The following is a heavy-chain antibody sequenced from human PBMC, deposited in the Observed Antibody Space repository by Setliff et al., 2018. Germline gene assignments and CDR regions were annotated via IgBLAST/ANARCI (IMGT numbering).Heavy chain of an antibody. Sequence: GESLKISCTASGLSYSNYWVSWVRQAPGKGLEWISLPYDDGSEFYSDSVKGRFTISRDTSKNMLYLQMTSLKPEDSAVYYCRQWFRELWRDYWGQGTLVTVSS. D-gene: IGHD3-10*01. CDR1: GLSYSNYW. V-gene: IGHV3-53*01. CDR3: RQWFRELWRDY. J-gene: IGHJ4*02. CDR2: PYDDGSE.